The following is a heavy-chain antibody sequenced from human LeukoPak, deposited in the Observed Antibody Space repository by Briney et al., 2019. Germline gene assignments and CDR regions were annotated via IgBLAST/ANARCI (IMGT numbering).Heavy chain of an antibody. V-gene: IGHV3-33*01. CDR1: GFTFTDYG. J-gene: IGHJ3*01. CDR2: IYYDGTDK. CDR3: ARDGESSSDFSGYFYDL. D-gene: IGHD3-22*01. Sequence: GGSLRLSCAASGFTFTDYGLHWLRQAPGKGLEWVAHIYYDGTDKYYTDSVRGRFTISRDNSRNTLYLQMDSLRADDSAVYYCARDGESSSDFSGYFYDLWGHGTMVTVSS.